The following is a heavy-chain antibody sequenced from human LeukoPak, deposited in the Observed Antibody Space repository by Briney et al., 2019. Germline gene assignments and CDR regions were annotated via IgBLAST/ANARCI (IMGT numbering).Heavy chain of an antibody. Sequence: SETLSLTCTVSGGSISSYHWSWIRQPAGKGLEWIGRIYTSGSTNYNPSLKSRVTMSVDTSKNQFSLKLSSVTAADTAVYYCAREGSGYEGLAKIIDYWGQGTLVTVSS. V-gene: IGHV4-4*07. CDR3: AREGSGYEGLAKIIDY. CDR2: IYTSGST. CDR1: GGSISSYH. D-gene: IGHD5-12*01. J-gene: IGHJ4*02.